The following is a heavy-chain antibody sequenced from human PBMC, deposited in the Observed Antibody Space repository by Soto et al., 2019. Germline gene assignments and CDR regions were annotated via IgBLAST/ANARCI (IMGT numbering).Heavy chain of an antibody. Sequence: AXVKVSCKASGYTFTGYYMHWVRQAPGQCLELMGWINPNSGGTNYAQKFQGWVTMTRDTSISTAYMELSRLRSDDTAVYYCARDGSKIAAAGTRPYYGMDVWGQGTTVTVSS. CDR2: INPNSGGT. V-gene: IGHV1-2*04. CDR3: ARDGSKIAAAGTRPYYGMDV. D-gene: IGHD6-13*01. CDR1: GYTFTGYY. J-gene: IGHJ6*02.